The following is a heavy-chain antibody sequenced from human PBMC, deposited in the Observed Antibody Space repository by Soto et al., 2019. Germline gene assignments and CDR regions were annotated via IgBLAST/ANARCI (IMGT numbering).Heavy chain of an antibody. V-gene: IGHV3-23*01. CDR1: GFTFSSYA. J-gene: IGHJ4*02. CDR2: ISGSGGST. D-gene: IGHD3-9*01. Sequence: GGSLSLSCAASGFTFSSYAMSWVRQAPGKGLEWVSAISGSGGSTYYADSVKGRFTISRDNSKNTLYLQMNSLRAEDTAVYYCAKGTYYDILTGYYPGPGFEDWGQGTLVTVSS. CDR3: AKGTYYDILTGYYPGPGFED.